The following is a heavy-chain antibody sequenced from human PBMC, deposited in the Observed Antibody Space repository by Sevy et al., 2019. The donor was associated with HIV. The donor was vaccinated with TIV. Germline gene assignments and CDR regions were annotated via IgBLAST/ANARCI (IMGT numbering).Heavy chain of an antibody. Sequence: GGSLRLSCAASGFTFNEYGMHWVRQAPGKGLEWVSGINWNSGNIGYADSVKGRFTISRDNAKNSLYLQMNSLRAEDTDLYYCAKDISIEGGIAGVGAGFFDFWGQGTLVTVSS. CDR1: GFTFNEYG. J-gene: IGHJ4*02. CDR3: AKDISIEGGIAGVGAGFFDF. D-gene: IGHD6-13*01. V-gene: IGHV3-9*01. CDR2: INWNSGNI.